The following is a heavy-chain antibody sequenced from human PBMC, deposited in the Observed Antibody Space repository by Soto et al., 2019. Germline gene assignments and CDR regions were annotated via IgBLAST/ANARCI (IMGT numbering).Heavy chain of an antibody. CDR2: IYYSGST. Sequence: SETLSLTCTVSGGSISSGGYYWSWIRQHPGKGLEWIGYIYYSGSTYYNPSLKSRVTISVDTSKNQFSLKLSSVTAADTAVYYCARASYHCSGGSCYRFDYWGQGTLVTVSS. V-gene: IGHV4-31*03. CDR1: GGSISSGGYY. D-gene: IGHD2-15*01. J-gene: IGHJ4*02. CDR3: ARASYHCSGGSCYRFDY.